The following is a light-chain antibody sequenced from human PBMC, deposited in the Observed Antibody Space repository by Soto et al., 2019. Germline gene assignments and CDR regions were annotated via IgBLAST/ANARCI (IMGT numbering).Light chain of an antibody. V-gene: IGKV1-5*03. CDR1: QTISAS. CDR3: HTIAT. J-gene: IGKJ1*01. CDR2: KAS. Sequence: DIQMTQSPSTLSASVGDRVTITCRASQTISASLAWYQQKPGKAPKPLIYKASSLQNGVPSRFSGTGSGTDFTLSTNCLQPDDFATNLCHTIATFGQGTKVEI.